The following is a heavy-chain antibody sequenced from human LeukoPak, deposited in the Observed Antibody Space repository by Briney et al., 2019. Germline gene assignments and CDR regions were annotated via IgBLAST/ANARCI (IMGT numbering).Heavy chain of an antibody. CDR2: ISEDGSNK. J-gene: IGHJ5*02. Sequence: PGRSLRRSCAGTGFTFSSYVIHWVRQAPGKGLEWVAVISEDGSNKYYSDSVKGRFTISRDNSKNTLYLQMNSLRTEDTAMYYCAGEGIAATGTGWFDPWGRGTLVTVSS. CDR1: GFTFSSYV. V-gene: IGHV3-30-3*01. D-gene: IGHD6-13*01. CDR3: AGEGIAATGTGWFDP.